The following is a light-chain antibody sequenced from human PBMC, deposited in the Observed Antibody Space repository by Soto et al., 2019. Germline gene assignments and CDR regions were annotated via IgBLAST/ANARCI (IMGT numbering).Light chain of an antibody. CDR3: AAWDDRQPGAMM. CDR2: SDN. V-gene: IGLV1-44*01. J-gene: IGLJ7*01. Sequence: QSVLTQPPSASGAPGQRVTILCSGSSSNIGSNTVNWYQQLPGTAPKLLIYSDNQRPSGVPDRFSGSKSGTSASLAISGLQSEDEADYICAAWDDRQPGAMMFGGGTQLTVL. CDR1: SSNIGSNT.